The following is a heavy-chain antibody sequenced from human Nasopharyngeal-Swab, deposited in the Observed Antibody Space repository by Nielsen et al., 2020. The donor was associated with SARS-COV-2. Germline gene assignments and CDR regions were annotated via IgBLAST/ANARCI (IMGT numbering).Heavy chain of an antibody. Sequence: GESLKIPCAASGFTFSNYWMSWVRQAPGKGLEWVANIKQDGSEKYYLDSVRGRFTISRDNAKNSLFLQMNSLRAEDTAVYYCASHLSYYDRSGYFSEGFDYWGQGTLVTVSS. CDR1: GFTFSNYW. CDR3: ASHLSYYDRSGYFSEGFDY. D-gene: IGHD3-22*01. V-gene: IGHV3-7*01. CDR2: IKQDGSEK. J-gene: IGHJ4*02.